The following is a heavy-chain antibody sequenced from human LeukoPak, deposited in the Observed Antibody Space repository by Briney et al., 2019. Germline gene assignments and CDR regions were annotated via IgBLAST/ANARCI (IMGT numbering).Heavy chain of an antibody. Sequence: SQTLSLTCAISGDSVSSNSAAWNWIRQSPSRGLEWLGRTYYRSKWYNDYAVSVKSRITINPDTSKNQFSLKLTSVTTADTAVYFCARDSAGDYWLDPWGQGTPVTVSS. CDR1: GDSVSSNSAA. V-gene: IGHV6-1*01. CDR2: TYYRSKWYN. J-gene: IGHJ5*02. D-gene: IGHD7-27*01. CDR3: ARDSAGDYWLDP.